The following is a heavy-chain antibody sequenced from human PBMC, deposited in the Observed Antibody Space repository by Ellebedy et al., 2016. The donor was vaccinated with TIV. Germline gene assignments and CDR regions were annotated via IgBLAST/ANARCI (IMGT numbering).Heavy chain of an antibody. D-gene: IGHD3-10*01. Sequence: AASVKVSCKALGYTFTSYAMHWVRQAPGQRLEWMGWINAGNGNTKYSQNFQGRVTITRDTSASTAYMELRSLRSEDTAVYYCARGPILWFGELLDYWGQGTLVTISS. J-gene: IGHJ4*02. V-gene: IGHV1-3*01. CDR2: INAGNGNT. CDR1: GYTFTSYA. CDR3: ARGPILWFGELLDY.